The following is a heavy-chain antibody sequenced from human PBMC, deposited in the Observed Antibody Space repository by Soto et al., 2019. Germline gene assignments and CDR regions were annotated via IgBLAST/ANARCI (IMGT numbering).Heavy chain of an antibody. CDR3: VRDLKGGYGANEDAFDI. J-gene: IGHJ3*02. V-gene: IGHV3-33*01. CDR1: GFTFSSYG. Sequence: QVQLVESGGGVVQPGRSLRLSCAASGFTFSSYGMHWVRQAPGKGLEWVAVIWYDGSNKYYADSVKGRFTISRDNSKNTLYLQMNSLRAEDTAVYYCVRDLKGGYGANEDAFDIWGQGTMVTVSS. CDR2: IWYDGSNK. D-gene: IGHD4-17*01.